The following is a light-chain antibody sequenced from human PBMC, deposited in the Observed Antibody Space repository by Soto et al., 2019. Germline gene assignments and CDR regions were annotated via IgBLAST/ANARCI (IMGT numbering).Light chain of an antibody. V-gene: IGLV2-14*01. J-gene: IGLJ2*01. CDR1: SSDVGGYNY. Sequence: QSALTQPASVSGSPGQSITISCTGTSSDVGGYNYVSWYQQHPGKAPKLIIYDVSRRPSGVSNRFSGSKSGNTASLTISGLQAEDEADYYCSSYINSDAVEFGGGTKLTVL. CDR2: DVS. CDR3: SSYINSDAVE.